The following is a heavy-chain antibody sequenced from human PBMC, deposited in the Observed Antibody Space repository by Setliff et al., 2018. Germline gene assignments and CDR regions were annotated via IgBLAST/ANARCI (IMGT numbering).Heavy chain of an antibody. J-gene: IGHJ5*02. Sequence: PGGSLRLSCATSGFTVSSSDMSWVRQAPGKGLEWISVLSGDGNAYYADSVKGRFTISGDTSKNALYLQMNSLRGEDTASYYCARDPNGDYVGAFDPWGRGILVTVSS. CDR1: GFTVSSSD. V-gene: IGHV3-53*01. CDR2: LSGDGNA. CDR3: ARDPNGDYVGAFDP. D-gene: IGHD4-17*01.